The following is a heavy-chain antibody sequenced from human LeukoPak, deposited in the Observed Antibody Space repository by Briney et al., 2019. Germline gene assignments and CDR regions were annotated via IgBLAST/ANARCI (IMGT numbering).Heavy chain of an antibody. D-gene: IGHD2-15*01. V-gene: IGHV7-4-1*02. CDR1: GYTFTSYA. Sequence: ASVKVSCKAPGYTFTSYAMNWVRQAPGQGLEWMGWINTNTGNPTYAQGFTGRFVFSLDTSVSTAYLQISSLKAEDTAVYYCAREVVVAATAYYYYYMDVWGKGTTVTVSS. J-gene: IGHJ6*03. CDR3: AREVVVAATAYYYYYMDV. CDR2: INTNTGNP.